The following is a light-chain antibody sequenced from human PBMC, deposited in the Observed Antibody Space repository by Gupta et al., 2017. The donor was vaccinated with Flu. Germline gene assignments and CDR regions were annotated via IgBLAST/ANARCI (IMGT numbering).Light chain of an antibody. V-gene: IGKV1-39*01. J-gene: IGKJ5*01. CDR3: QQSYTVTIT. CDR2: SAS. CDR1: QNVYRY. Sequence: DIQMTQSPSSLSASVGDRITITCRASQNVYRYLNWFHQKPGKAPKLLVNSASVLQSGVPSRFSGSGSGTDFTLTISSLQPEDFGTYYCQQSYTVTITFGQGTRLDIK.